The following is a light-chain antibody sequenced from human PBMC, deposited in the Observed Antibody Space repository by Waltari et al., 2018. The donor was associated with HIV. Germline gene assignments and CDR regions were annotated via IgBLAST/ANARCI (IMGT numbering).Light chain of an antibody. J-gene: IGLJ3*02. Sequence: QSALTQPASVSGSPGQSTTISCTGTSSAGGGYNYVSWYQRHPGKAPKLIIYDVSNRPSGVSNRFSGSKSGNRASLTISGLQAEDEADYYCSSYTSSSTRVFGGGTTVTVL. CDR3: SSYTSSSTRV. V-gene: IGLV2-14*03. CDR2: DVS. CDR1: SSAGGGYNY.